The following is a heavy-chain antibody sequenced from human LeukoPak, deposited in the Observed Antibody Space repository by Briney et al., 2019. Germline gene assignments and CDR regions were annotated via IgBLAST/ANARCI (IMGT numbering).Heavy chain of an antibody. D-gene: IGHD3-9*01. V-gene: IGHV3-30*02. J-gene: IGHJ4*02. CDR2: IRYDGSNK. CDR1: GFTFSSYG. CDR3: AKDLLTGSPFDY. Sequence: GGSLRLSCAASGFTFSSYGMHWVRQAPGKGLEWVAFIRYDGSNKYYADSVKGRFTISRDNSKNTLYLQMNSLRAEGTAVYYCAKDLLTGSPFDYWGQGTLVTVSS.